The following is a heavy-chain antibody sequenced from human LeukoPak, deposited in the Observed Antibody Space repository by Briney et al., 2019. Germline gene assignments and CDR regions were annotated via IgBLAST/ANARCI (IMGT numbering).Heavy chain of an antibody. V-gene: IGHV4-39*07. J-gene: IGHJ4*02. CDR2: IYYSGST. CDR3: ARFDIVVVVAAF. CDR1: SGSISSYY. D-gene: IGHD2-15*01. Sequence: SETLSLNCSVSSGSISSYYWSWIRQPPGKGLEWIGSIYYSGSTYYNPSLKSRVTISVDTSKNQFSLKLNSVTAADTAVYYCARFDIVVVVAAFWGQGTLVTVSS.